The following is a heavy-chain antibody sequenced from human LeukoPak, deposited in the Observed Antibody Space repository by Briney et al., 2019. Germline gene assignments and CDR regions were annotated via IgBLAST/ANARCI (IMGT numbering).Heavy chain of an antibody. CDR3: ATDFYDST. CDR1: GFPFSSYW. J-gene: IGHJ5*02. D-gene: IGHD3-22*01. Sequence: GGSLRLSCVASGFPFSSYWMTWVRQAPGKGLEWVGRIRSNSDGGTIDYAAPVKGRFTLSRDGSKTTLYLQMNSLQTEDTAVYYCATDFYDSTWGQGTLVTVSS. CDR2: IRSNSDGGTI. V-gene: IGHV3-15*01.